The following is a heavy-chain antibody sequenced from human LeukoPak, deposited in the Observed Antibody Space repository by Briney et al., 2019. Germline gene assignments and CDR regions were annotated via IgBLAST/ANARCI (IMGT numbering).Heavy chain of an antibody. CDR2: INHSGST. D-gene: IGHD4-17*01. CDR3: ARGASVTTSRTYWYFDL. J-gene: IGHJ2*01. CDR1: GESFSGYC. Sequence: SETLSLTCAVYGESFSGYCWSWLRQPPRKGLEWIGEINHSGSTNYNPSLNSRVTISVDTSKNRFSLKLSSVTAADTAVYYCARGASVTTSRTYWYFDLWGRGTLVTVSS. V-gene: IGHV4-34*01.